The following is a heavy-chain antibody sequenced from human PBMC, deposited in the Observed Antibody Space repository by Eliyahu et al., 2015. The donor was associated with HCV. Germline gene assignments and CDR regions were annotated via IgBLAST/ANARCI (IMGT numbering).Heavy chain of an antibody. D-gene: IGHD3-3*01. V-gene: IGHV5-51*01. J-gene: IGHJ4*02. CDR3: ARSDFWSGKFDF. CDR2: IYPGDSDT. CDR1: GYSFSHYW. Sequence: VHLVQSRAEVRKPGESLKISCKASGYSFSHYWIGWVRXMPGKGLEWMGIIYPGDSDTKYSPSFQGQVTISADTSLYTAYLQWSSLKASDTAMYYCARSDFWSGKFDFWGQGTLVTVSS.